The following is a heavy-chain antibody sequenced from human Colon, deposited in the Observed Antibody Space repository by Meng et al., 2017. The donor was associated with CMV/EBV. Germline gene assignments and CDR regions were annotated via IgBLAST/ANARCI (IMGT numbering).Heavy chain of an antibody. CDR2: ISAYNGNT. Sequence: SGLPFTSYSCTWVRQAPGQGLEWLGWISAYNGNTNYAQIVQGRVTMTTDPSTTTAYMELTDLRSDDTAVYYCARLNGGNSGDWFDPWGQGTLVTVSS. D-gene: IGHD4-23*01. CDR3: ARLNGGNSGDWFDP. V-gene: IGHV1-18*04. CDR1: GLPFTSYS. J-gene: IGHJ5*02.